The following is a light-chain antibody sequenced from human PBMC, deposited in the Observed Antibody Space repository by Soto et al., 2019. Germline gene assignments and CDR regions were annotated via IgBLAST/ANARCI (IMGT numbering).Light chain of an antibody. V-gene: IGLV1-44*01. CDR3: ASWDDSLNAYV. CDR1: TSNLGSNT. J-gene: IGLJ1*01. CDR2: SNN. Sequence: QSVLTQTPSESGTPGQRVTISCSGTTSNLGSNTVHWYQQLPGTAPKRLIHSNNQRPSGVPDRFSGSKSGASASLAISGLQSEDEADYYCASWDDSLNAYVFGTGTKVTVL.